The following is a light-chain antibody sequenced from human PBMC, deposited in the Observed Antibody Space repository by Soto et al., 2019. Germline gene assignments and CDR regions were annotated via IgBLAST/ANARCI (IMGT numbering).Light chain of an antibody. CDR3: QQYGSSPTWT. CDR1: QSVSSSY. CDR2: GAS. Sequence: IVLTQSPGTLSLSPGERATLSCRASQSVSSSYLAWYQQKPGQAPRLLIYGASSRATGIPDRFSGSGSGTDFTLTISRLEPEDFAVYYCQQYGSSPTWTFGQWTKVDIK. J-gene: IGKJ1*01. V-gene: IGKV3-20*01.